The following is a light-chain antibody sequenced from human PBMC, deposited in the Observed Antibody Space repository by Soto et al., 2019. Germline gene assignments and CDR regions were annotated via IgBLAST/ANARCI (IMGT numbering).Light chain of an antibody. CDR1: QSLSSSY. V-gene: IGKV3-20*01. CDR2: GAS. Sequence: EIVLTQSPATLSLSPGERATLSCRASQSLSSSYLAWYQQKPGQAPRLLIYGASSRATGIPDRFSGSGSGTDFTLTISRLEPEDFAVYYCQQYGSSPPITFGQGTRLEI. J-gene: IGKJ5*01. CDR3: QQYGSSPPIT.